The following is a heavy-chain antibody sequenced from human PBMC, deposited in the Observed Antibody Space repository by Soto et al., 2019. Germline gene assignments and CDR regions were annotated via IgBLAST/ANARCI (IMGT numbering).Heavy chain of an antibody. J-gene: IGHJ4*02. CDR3: ASRHSSPYFDY. CDR2: IYYSGST. Sequence: QVQLQESGPGLVKLSQTLSLTCTVSGGSISSGDNYWSWIRQPPGKGLEWIGSIYYSGSTYYNPSLKSRVTISVDTSKNQFSLKLNSVTAADTAVYYCASRHSSPYFDYWGQGTLVTVSS. D-gene: IGHD6-13*01. CDR1: GGSISSGDNY. V-gene: IGHV4-30-4*01.